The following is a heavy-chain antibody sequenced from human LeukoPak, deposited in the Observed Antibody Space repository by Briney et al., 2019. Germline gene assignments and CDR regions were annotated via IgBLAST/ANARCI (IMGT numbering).Heavy chain of an antibody. CDR2: INHSGST. CDR3: ARGTACNVQNWFDP. J-gene: IGHJ5*02. Sequence: SETLSLTCAVYGGSFSGYYWSWIRQPPVKGLEWIGEINHSGSTNYNPSLKSRVTISVDTSKNQFSLKLSPVTAADTAVYYCARGTACNVQNWFDPWGQGTLVTVSS. D-gene: IGHD6-6*01. CDR1: GGSFSGYY. V-gene: IGHV4-34*01.